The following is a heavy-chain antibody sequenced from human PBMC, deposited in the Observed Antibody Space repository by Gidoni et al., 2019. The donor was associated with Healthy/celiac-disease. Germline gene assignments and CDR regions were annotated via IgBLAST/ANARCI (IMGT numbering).Heavy chain of an antibody. Sequence: EVQLVESGGGLVQPGGSLRLSCAASGFTFSSYEMNWVRQAPGKGLEWVSYISSSGSTIYYADSVKGRFTISRDNAKNSLYLQMNSLRAEDTAVYYCARWNYGDFYYYGMDVWGQGTTVTVSS. CDR2: ISSSGSTI. CDR3: ARWNYGDFYYYGMDV. CDR1: GFTFSSYE. J-gene: IGHJ6*02. D-gene: IGHD1-7*01. V-gene: IGHV3-48*03.